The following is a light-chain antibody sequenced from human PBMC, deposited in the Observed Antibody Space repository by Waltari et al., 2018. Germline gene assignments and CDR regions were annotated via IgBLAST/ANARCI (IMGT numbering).Light chain of an antibody. CDR3: QQYDSYQWT. J-gene: IGKJ1*01. Sequence: DIQMTQSPSTLSASVGDRVTITCRASQSISNYLAWYQQKPGKAPKLLIYKASSLESGVPSRFSGSGSGTEFTLTISSLQPDDFATYYCQQYDSYQWTFGQGTKVEI. CDR1: QSISNY. V-gene: IGKV1-5*03. CDR2: KAS.